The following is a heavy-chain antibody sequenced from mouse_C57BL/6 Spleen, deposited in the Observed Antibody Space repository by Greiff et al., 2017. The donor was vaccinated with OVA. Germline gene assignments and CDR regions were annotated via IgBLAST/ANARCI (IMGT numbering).Heavy chain of an antibody. D-gene: IGHD1-1*01. Sequence: QVQLQQSGPELVKPGASVKLSCKASGYTFTSYDINWVKQRPGQGLEWIGWIYPGDGSTKYTAKFKGKATLTVDTSSSTAYMELHSLTSADSAVYFCARHGSSPWFADWGQGTLVTVSA. J-gene: IGHJ3*01. CDR1: GYTFTSYD. CDR3: ARHGSSPWFAD. CDR2: IYPGDGST. V-gene: IGHV1-85*01.